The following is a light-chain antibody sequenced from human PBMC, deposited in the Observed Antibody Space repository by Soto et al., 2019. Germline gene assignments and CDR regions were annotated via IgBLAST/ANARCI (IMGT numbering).Light chain of an antibody. CDR3: SSYTSTSILYV. Sequence: QSALTQPASVSGSPGQSITISCTGTSSDVGGYNYVYWYQQHPGKAPKLMIYEVSNRPSGISNRFSGSKSGNTASLTISGLQAEDEADYYCSSYTSTSILYVFGTGTKLTVL. V-gene: IGLV2-14*01. CDR1: SSDVGGYNY. CDR2: EVS. J-gene: IGLJ1*01.